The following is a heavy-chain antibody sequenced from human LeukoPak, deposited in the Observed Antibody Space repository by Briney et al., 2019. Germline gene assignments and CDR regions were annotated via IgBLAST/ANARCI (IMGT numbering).Heavy chain of an antibody. CDR2: TYYRSTWYN. V-gene: IGHV6-1*01. CDR1: GDSVSSNSVT. CDR3: ARRLTQYDCFDP. Sequence: SQTLSLTCAISGDSVSSNSVTWNWNRQSPSRGLEWLGRTYYRSTWYNDYAVSVRGRITVNPDTSKNQFSLHLNSVTPEDTAVYYCARRLTQYDCFDPWGQGILVTVSS. J-gene: IGHJ5*02. D-gene: IGHD2-2*01.